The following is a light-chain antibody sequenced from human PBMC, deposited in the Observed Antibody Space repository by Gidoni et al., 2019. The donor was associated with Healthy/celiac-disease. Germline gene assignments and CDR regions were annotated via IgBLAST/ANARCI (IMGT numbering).Light chain of an antibody. CDR3: QVWDSSTVV. CDR2: RDS. CDR1: NIGSKN. J-gene: IGLJ2*01. Sequence: SYELTQPLSVSVALGQTARITCGGNNIGSKNVHWYQQNPGQAHVLVIDRDSNRPSGIPERFSGSNSGNTDTLTISRAQAGDEADYYCQVWDSSTVVFGGGTKLTVL. V-gene: IGLV3-9*01.